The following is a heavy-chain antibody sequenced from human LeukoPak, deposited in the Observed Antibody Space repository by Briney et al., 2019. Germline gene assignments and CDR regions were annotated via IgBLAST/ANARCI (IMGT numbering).Heavy chain of an antibody. D-gene: IGHD3-3*01. V-gene: IGHV4-59*01. CDR1: GGSISSYH. CDR2: IHYSGST. J-gene: IGHJ2*01. CDR3: ARATRITIFGVAYNHWYFDL. Sequence: SETLSLTCSVSGGSISSYHWSWIRHPPGKGLEYIGYIHYSGSTNCNPSLKSRVTISVDTSKSQFSLKLSSVTAADTAVYYCARATRITIFGVAYNHWYFDLWGRGTLVTVSS.